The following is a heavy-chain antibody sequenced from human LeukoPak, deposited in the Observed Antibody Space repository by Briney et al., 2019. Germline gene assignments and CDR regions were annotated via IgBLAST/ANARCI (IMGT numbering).Heavy chain of an antibody. V-gene: IGHV3-48*01. CDR3: AGTFYYGSGSYVLAGY. D-gene: IGHD3-10*01. CDR1: GFTFSTYS. Sequence: PGGSLRLSCTASGFTFSTYSMNWVRQAPGKGLEWVSYISSSSSSIYYADSVKGRFTISRDNAKNSLYLQMNSLRAEDTALYSCAGTFYYGSGSYVLAGYWGQGTLVTVSS. CDR2: ISSSSSSI. J-gene: IGHJ4*02.